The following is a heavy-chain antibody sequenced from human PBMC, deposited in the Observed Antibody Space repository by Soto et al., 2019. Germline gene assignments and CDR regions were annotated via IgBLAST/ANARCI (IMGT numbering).Heavy chain of an antibody. CDR1: GGSISSGGYY. CDR3: ARSVVAAPFDY. V-gene: IGHV4-31*03. J-gene: IGHJ4*02. Sequence: LSLTCTVSGGSISSGGYYWSWLRQHPGKGLEWIGYIYYSGSTYYNPSLKSRVTVSVDTSKNQFSLKLSSVTAADTAVYYCARSVVAAPFDYWGQGTLVTVSS. CDR2: IYYSGST. D-gene: IGHD2-15*01.